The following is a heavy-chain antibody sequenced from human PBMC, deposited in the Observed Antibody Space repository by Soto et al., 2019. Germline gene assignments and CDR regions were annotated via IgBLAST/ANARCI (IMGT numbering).Heavy chain of an antibody. D-gene: IGHD3-22*01. CDR1: GFTFSSYN. J-gene: IGHJ4*02. Sequence: EVQLVESGGGLVKPGGSLRLSCAASGFTFSSYNMNWVRQAPGKGLEWVSSISSSSSSYIYYADSVKGRFTISRDNAKNSLYLQMSSLRAEDTAVYYCARVHYYDSSAYYLWGQGTLVTVSS. V-gene: IGHV3-21*01. CDR2: ISSSSSSYI. CDR3: ARVHYYDSSAYYL.